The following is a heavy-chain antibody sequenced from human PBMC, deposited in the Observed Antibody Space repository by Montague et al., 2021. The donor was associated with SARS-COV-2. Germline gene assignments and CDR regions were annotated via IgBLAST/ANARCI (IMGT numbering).Heavy chain of an antibody. CDR1: GGSFSGYY. V-gene: IGHV4-34*01. J-gene: IGHJ6*02. CDR3: ARGITVTTFYYYYGMDV. D-gene: IGHD4-17*01. Sequence: SETLSLTCAVYGGSFSGYYWNWIRRPPGKGLEWIGEINHSGSTNYNPSLKSRVTISVDTSKNQFSLKLSSVTAADTAVYYCARGITVTTFYYYYGMDVWGQGTTVTVSS. CDR2: INHSGST.